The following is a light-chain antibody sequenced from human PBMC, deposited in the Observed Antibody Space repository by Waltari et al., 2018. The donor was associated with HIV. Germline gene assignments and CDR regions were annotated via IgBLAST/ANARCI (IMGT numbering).Light chain of an antibody. CDR2: KDP. Sequence: SYEVTQSPAVSVSPGQTARITCSGAGVPKQYTYWYQQKSGQAPVLVIYKDPERPAGFPARFSGSSSEATFTLTISGVQTEDEADYYCHSADVSVTYQAFGGGTTLPVL. CDR3: HSADVSVTYQA. J-gene: IGLJ2*01. V-gene: IGLV3-25*03. CDR1: GVPKQY.